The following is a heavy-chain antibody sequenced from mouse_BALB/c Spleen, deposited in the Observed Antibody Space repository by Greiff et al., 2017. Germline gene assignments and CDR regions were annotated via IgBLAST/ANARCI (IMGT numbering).Heavy chain of an antibody. CDR2: ISSGGST. D-gene: IGHD2-14*01. V-gene: IGHV5-6-5*01. J-gene: IGHJ3*01. CDR3: ARGHDRYDEGAWFAY. Sequence: EVQLQESGGGLVKPGGSLKLSCAASGFTFSSYAMSWVRQTPEKRLEWVASISSGGSTYYPDSVKGRFTISRDNARNILYLQMSSLRSEDTAMYYCARGHDRYDEGAWFAYWGQGTLVTVSA. CDR1: GFTFSSYA.